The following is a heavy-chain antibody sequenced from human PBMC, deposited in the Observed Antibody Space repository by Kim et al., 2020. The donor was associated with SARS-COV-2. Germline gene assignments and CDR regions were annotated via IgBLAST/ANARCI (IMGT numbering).Heavy chain of an antibody. J-gene: IGHJ6*02. V-gene: IGHV4-30-2*04. D-gene: IGHD6-13*01. Sequence: KSRVTISVDTSKNQFSLKLSSVTAADTAVYYCARDEGIAAIGPYYYGMDVWGQGTTVTVSS. CDR3: ARDEGIAAIGPYYYGMDV.